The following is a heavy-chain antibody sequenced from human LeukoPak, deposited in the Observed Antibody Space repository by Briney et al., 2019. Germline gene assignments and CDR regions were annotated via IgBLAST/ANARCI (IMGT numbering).Heavy chain of an antibody. CDR3: ARVGYDPFSYYYYMDV. V-gene: IGHV4-59*01. D-gene: IGHD1-1*01. CDR1: GGSISSYY. CDR2: IYYSGST. Sequence: ASETLSLTCTVSGGSISSYYWSWIRQPPGKGLEWIGYIYYSGSTNYNPSLKSRVTISVDTSKNQFSLKLSSVTAADTAVYYCARVGYDPFSYYYYMDVWGKGTTVTVSS. J-gene: IGHJ6*03.